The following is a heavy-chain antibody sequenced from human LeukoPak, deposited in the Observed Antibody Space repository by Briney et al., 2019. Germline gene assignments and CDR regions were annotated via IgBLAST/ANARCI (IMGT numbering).Heavy chain of an antibody. D-gene: IGHD3-10*01. CDR3: ARRDYWGFGEKTDMYFDY. V-gene: IGHV4-39*01. CDR2: FYYSGSI. CDR1: GDSISSSSYY. J-gene: IGHJ4*02. Sequence: SETLSLTCTVSGDSISSSSYYWGWIRQPPGKGLEWIGTFYYSGSIYYNPSLTSRVTIFVDTSKHEFSLKLSSVTAADTAMYYCARRDYWGFGEKTDMYFDYWGQGTLVTVSS.